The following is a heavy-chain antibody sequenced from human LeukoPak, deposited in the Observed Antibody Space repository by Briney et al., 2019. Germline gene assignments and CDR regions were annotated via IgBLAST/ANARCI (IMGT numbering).Heavy chain of an antibody. CDR1: GFTFNTYV. Sequence: HTGGSLRLSCAASGFTFNTYVMSWVRQAPGKGLEWVSAINGGGSNTYYADSVKGRFTISRDNSRNMLYLQMNSLRADDTAVYYCAKHPTYDYIWGSYRHFEYWGQGTLVTVSS. CDR3: AKHPTYDYIWGSYRHFEY. J-gene: IGHJ4*02. CDR2: INGGGSNT. V-gene: IGHV3-23*01. D-gene: IGHD3-16*02.